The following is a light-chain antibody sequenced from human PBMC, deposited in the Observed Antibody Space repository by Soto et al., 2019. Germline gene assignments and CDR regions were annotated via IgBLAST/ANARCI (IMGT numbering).Light chain of an antibody. J-gene: IGLJ2*01. Sequence: QSALTQPASVSGSPGQSITISCTGTSSDVGGYNYVSWYQHHPGKAPKLIIYDVSYRPSGVSNRFSGSKSGNTASLTISGLQAEDEADYHCSSYTSTSTLVIFGGGTKLTVL. CDR2: DVS. CDR1: SSDVGGYNY. V-gene: IGLV2-14*03. CDR3: SSYTSTSTLVI.